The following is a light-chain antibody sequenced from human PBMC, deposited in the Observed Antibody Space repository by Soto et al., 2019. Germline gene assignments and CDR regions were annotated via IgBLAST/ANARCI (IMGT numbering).Light chain of an antibody. V-gene: IGLV2-8*01. J-gene: IGLJ2*01. CDR1: SSDVGGYNY. CDR3: SSYAGSNNVV. Sequence: QSVLTQPPFASGSPGQSVTISCTGTSSDVGGYNYVSWYQQHPGKAPKLMIYEVTKRPSGVPDRFSGSKSGNTASLTVSGLQAEDEADYYCSSYAGSNNVVFGGGTKVTV. CDR2: EVT.